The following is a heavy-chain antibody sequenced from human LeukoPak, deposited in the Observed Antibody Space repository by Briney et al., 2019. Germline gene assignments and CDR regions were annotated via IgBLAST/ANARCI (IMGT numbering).Heavy chain of an antibody. CDR3: ARDPAAYSSNWFFDY. CDR2: KSYSEST. Sequence: SETLCLTCAVSGASISSNYWSWIRQPPGKGLEWIGYKSYSESTNYNPSLRSRVTISIDTSKNQFSLKLSSVTAADTAVYYCARDPAAYSSNWFFDYWGKGTLVTVSS. D-gene: IGHD6-13*01. CDR1: GASISSNY. J-gene: IGHJ4*02. V-gene: IGHV4-59*01.